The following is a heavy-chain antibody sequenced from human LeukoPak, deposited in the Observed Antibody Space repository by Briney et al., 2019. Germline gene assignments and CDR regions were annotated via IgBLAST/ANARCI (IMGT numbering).Heavy chain of an antibody. Sequence: SETLSLTCTVSGGSINSYYWSWIRQPPGKGLEWIAYLFYSGSTDYNPSLESRVTISVDTSKNQFSLKLRSVTAADTAVYYCATVAVIRGVTYFDYWGQGTLVTVSS. CDR3: ATVAVIRGVTYFDY. D-gene: IGHD3-10*01. V-gene: IGHV4-59*01. J-gene: IGHJ4*02. CDR2: LFYSGST. CDR1: GGSINSYY.